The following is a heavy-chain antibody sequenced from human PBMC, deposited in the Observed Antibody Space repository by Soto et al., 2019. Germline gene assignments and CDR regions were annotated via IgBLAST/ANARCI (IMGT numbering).Heavy chain of an antibody. CDR3: SGYGSGSYYRY. J-gene: IGHJ4*01. Sequence: SETLSLTCTVSGGSVSGGSYYWSWIRQPPGKGLEWIGFTYFRGSTNYNPSVRSRVTISLDASKNQLSLKLRSVTAADTAVYYCSGYGSGSYYRYWGHGTLVTVSS. CDR2: TYFRGST. D-gene: IGHD3-10*01. CDR1: GGSVSGGSYY. V-gene: IGHV4-61*01.